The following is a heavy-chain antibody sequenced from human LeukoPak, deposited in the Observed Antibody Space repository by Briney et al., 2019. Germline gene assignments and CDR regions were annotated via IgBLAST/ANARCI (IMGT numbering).Heavy chain of an antibody. CDR2: TNHSGRN. CDR3: ARDVVVVPAAIHYGMEV. D-gene: IGHD2-2*01. Sequence: PSETLSLTCAVYGGSFSDYFCGWIRQPPGKGLEWIGETNHSGRNYYNPSLKSRVTISVDTSKNQFSLNLSSVTAADTAVYYCARDVVVVPAAIHYGMEVWGQGTTVTVSS. J-gene: IGHJ6*02. V-gene: IGHV4-34*01. CDR1: GGSFSDYF.